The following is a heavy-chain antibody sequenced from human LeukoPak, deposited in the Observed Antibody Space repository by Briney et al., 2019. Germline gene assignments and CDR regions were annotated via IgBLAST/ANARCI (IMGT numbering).Heavy chain of an antibody. CDR3: ARELGDTAMVRWFDP. CDR2: ISSSGSTI. CDR1: GFTFSSYE. Sequence: GGSLRPSCAASGFTFSSYEMNWVRQAPGKGLEWVSYISSSGSTIYYADSVKGRFTISRDNAKNSLYLQMNSLRAEDTAVYYCARELGDTAMVRWFDPWGQGTLVTVSS. V-gene: IGHV3-48*03. J-gene: IGHJ5*02. D-gene: IGHD5-18*01.